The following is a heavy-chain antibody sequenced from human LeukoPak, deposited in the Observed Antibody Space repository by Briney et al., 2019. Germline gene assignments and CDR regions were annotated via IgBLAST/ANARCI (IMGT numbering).Heavy chain of an antibody. V-gene: IGHV3-11*04. D-gene: IGHD2-2*01. CDR1: GFIFGDYY. Sequence: GGSLRLSCAASGFIFGDYYMSWIRQSPGKGLEWLSYISSSGSTIHYGDPVKGRFTISRDNAKNSLYLQMISLRAEDTAVYYCARLNVPADEYYSDYWGQGTLVTVSS. J-gene: IGHJ4*02. CDR3: ARLNVPADEYYSDY. CDR2: ISSSGSTI.